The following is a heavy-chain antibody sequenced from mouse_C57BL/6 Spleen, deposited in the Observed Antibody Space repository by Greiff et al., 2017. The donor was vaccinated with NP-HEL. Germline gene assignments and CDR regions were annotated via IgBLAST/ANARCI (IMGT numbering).Heavy chain of an antibody. V-gene: IGHV5-4*01. J-gene: IGHJ4*01. CDR3: ARDYYDYDDYAMDY. CDR1: GFTFSSYA. D-gene: IGHD2-4*01. CDR2: ISDGGSYT. Sequence: EVKLMESGGGLVKPGGSLKLSCAASGFTFSSYAMSWVRQTPEKRLEWVATISDGGSYTYYPDNVKGRFTISRDNAKNNLYLQMSHLKSEDTAMYYCARDYYDYDDYAMDYWGQGTSVTVSS.